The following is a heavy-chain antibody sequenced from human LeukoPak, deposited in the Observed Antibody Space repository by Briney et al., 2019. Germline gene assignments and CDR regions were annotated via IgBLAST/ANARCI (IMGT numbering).Heavy chain of an antibody. CDR3: ARDLAVAGTDYYYYYMDV. CDR2: TYYSGST. D-gene: IGHD6-19*01. Sequence: SETLSLTCTVSGDSISSSSYYWGWIRQPPGKGLEWIGRTYYSGSTYYNPSLKSRVTISVETSKNQFSLKLSSVTAADTAVYYCARDLAVAGTDYYYYYMDVWGKGTTVTVSS. CDR1: GDSISSSSYY. J-gene: IGHJ6*03. V-gene: IGHV4-39*07.